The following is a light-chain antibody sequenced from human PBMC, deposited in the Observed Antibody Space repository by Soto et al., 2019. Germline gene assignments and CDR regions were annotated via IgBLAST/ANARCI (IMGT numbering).Light chain of an antibody. J-gene: IGKJ1*01. V-gene: IGKV1-5*03. CDR3: QQYETFSPWT. CDR1: QRIDTW. CDR2: KAT. Sequence: DIQMTQSPSTLSASLGDRVTITCRASQRIDTWLAWYQQKPGTAPKLLIYKATILHSGVPSRFSGSGSGTEFTLAISSLQPDDFATYYCQQYETFSPWTFGQGTKVEIK.